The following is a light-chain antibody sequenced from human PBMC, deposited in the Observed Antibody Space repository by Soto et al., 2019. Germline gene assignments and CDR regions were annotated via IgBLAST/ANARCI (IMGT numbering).Light chain of an antibody. J-gene: IGLJ3*02. V-gene: IGLV2-11*01. Sequence: QSALTQPRSVSGSPGQSVTISCTGTSSDVGGYNYVTWYQHHAGKAPKLRIYDVSKRPSGVPDRFSGSRSANTASLTISGLQAEDEAEYFCCSYAGSNTLVCGGGTKLTVL. CDR1: SSDVGGYNY. CDR3: CSYAGSNTLV. CDR2: DVS.